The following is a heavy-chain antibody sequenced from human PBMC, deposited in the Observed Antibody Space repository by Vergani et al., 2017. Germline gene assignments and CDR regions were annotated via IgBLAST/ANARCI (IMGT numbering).Heavy chain of an antibody. CDR1: GYSISSGYY. J-gene: IGHJ4*02. CDR3: ASFADSRDGYNY. D-gene: IGHD5-24*01. CDR2: IYHSGST. Sequence: QLQLQQSGPGLVKPSETLSLTCAVSGYSISSGYYWGWIRQPPGKGLEWIGSIYHSGSTYYNPSLKSRVTISVDTSKNQFSLKLSSVTAADTAVYYCASFADSRDGYNYWGQGTLVTVSS. V-gene: IGHV4-38-2*01.